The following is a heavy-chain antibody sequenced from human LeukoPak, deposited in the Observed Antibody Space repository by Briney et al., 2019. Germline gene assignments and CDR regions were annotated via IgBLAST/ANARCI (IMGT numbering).Heavy chain of an antibody. CDR2: LGSGGGST. D-gene: IGHD6-13*01. CDR1: GFTFINYA. Sequence: PGGSLRLPWAASGFTFINYAMSWVRKAPGKGLDWVSGLGSGGGSTYSADSLKGRFTISRDNSKNTLYLQMNSLRAEDTAVYNCAKLNGYSSSWFDNWGQGTLVTVSS. V-gene: IGHV3-23*01. J-gene: IGHJ3*02. CDR3: AKLNGYSSSWFDN.